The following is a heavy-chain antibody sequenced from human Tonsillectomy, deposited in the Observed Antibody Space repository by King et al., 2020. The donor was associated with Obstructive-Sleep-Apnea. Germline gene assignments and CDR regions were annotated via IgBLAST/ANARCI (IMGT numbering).Heavy chain of an antibody. CDR1: GFTFSNYA. D-gene: IGHD3-3*01. Sequence: VQLVESGGGLVQPGGSPRLSCAASGFTFSNYAMSWVRQAPGKGLEWVSAISGSGGSTYYADSVKDRFTISRDNSKNTLSLQMNNVRAEATALYYCAKVSYYDFWSGYPCSFDYWGQGTLVTVSS. CDR2: ISGSGGST. CDR3: AKVSYYDFWSGYPCSFDY. J-gene: IGHJ4*02. V-gene: IGHV3-23*04.